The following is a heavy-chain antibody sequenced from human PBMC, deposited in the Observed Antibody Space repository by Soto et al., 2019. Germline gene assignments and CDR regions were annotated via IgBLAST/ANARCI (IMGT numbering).Heavy chain of an antibody. V-gene: IGHV4-34*01. CDR1: GGSFSGYY. J-gene: IGHJ4*02. Sequence: SETLSLTCAVYGGSFSGYYWSWIRQPPGKGLEWIGEINHSGSTNYNPSLKSRVTISVDTSKNQFSLKLSSVTAADTAVYYCARVGGSSGLYYFDYWGQGTLVTVSS. CDR2: INHSGST. CDR3: ARVGGSSGLYYFDY. D-gene: IGHD6-19*01.